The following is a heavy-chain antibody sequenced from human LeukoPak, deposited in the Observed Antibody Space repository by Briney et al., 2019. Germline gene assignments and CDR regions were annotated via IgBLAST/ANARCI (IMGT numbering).Heavy chain of an antibody. Sequence: GGSLRLSCAASRFTLSNYWMSWVRQAPGKGLEWVANIKQDGSETHYVDSVKGRFTISRDNAKNSLSLQMSSLRAEDTAVYYCARQRGSGCLDYWGQGTLVTVSS. J-gene: IGHJ4*02. CDR1: RFTLSNYW. CDR3: ARQRGSGCLDY. D-gene: IGHD6-19*01. V-gene: IGHV3-7*01. CDR2: IKQDGSET.